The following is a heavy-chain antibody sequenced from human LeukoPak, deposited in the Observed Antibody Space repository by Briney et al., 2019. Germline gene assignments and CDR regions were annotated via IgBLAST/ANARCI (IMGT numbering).Heavy chain of an antibody. CDR1: GYTFTSYG. V-gene: IGHV1-18*01. Sequence: ASVKVSCKASGYTFTSYGISWVRQAPGQGLEWMGWISAYNGNTNYAQKLQGRVTMTTDTSTSTAYMELRSLRSDDTAVYYCARQVVQLERLGPMETDYWGQGTLVTVSP. CDR3: ARQVVQLERLGPMETDY. J-gene: IGHJ4*02. D-gene: IGHD1-1*01. CDR2: ISAYNGNT.